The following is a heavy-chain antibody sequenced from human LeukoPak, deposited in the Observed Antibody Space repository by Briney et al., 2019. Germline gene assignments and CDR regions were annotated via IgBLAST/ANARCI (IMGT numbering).Heavy chain of an antibody. J-gene: IGHJ6*03. CDR1: GYSISSGYY. V-gene: IGHV4-38-2*01. D-gene: IGHD3-3*01. Sequence: PSETLSLTCAVSGYSISSGYYWGWIRQPPGKGLEWIGSMYHSGSTYYNPSLKSRVTISVDTSKNQFSLKLSSVTAADTAVYYCARQKYDIWSGYYRYYMDVWGKGTTVTVSS. CDR2: MYHSGST. CDR3: ARQKYDIWSGYYRYYMDV.